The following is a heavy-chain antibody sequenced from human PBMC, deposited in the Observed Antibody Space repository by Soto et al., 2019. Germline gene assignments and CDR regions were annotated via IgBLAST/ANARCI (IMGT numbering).Heavy chain of an antibody. CDR3: ARGSRRGSGSLRPGPSDIFDI. J-gene: IGHJ3*02. D-gene: IGHD3-10*01. Sequence: EVELLESGGGLVKPGGSLRLSCAASGFSFSTYNMNWVRQAPGKGLEWVSSINGRSNYKYYTDSVKGRFTISRDNPKNSLYLQMDSLRVEDTAVYYCARGSRRGSGSLRPGPSDIFDIWGRGTKVIVSS. V-gene: IGHV3-21*02. CDR1: GFSFSTYN. CDR2: INGRSNYK.